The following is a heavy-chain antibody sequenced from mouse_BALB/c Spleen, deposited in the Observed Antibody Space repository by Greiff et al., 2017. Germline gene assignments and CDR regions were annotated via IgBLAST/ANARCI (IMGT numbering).Heavy chain of an antibody. CDR2: INPYNGDT. V-gene: IGHV1-37*01. CDR1: GYTSTSYW. J-gene: IGHJ2*01. Sequence: VQLQQPGAELVRPGASVKLSCKASGYTSTSYWMNWVKQSHGKSLEWIGRINPYNGDTFYNQKFKGKATLTVDKSSSTAHMELLSLTSEDSAVYYCGRSGGYFDYWGQGTTLTVSS. CDR3: GRSGGYFDY. D-gene: IGHD3-1*01.